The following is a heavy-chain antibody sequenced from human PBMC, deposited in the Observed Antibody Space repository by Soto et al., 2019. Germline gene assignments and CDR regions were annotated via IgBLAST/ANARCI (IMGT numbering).Heavy chain of an antibody. Sequence: GGSLRPSCAASGFSFNKYCIHWVRQAPCKGLEWVAYVSSDGSNQYYADSVKGRFTISRDNSKSTLFLQLDSLRVDDTAVYYCAKDRVIHMLRIWPDPCGQGNLVTVSS. CDR3: AKDRVIHMLRIWPDP. V-gene: IGHV3-30*18. D-gene: IGHD2-8*01. CDR2: VSSDGSNQ. CDR1: GFSFNKYC. J-gene: IGHJ5*02.